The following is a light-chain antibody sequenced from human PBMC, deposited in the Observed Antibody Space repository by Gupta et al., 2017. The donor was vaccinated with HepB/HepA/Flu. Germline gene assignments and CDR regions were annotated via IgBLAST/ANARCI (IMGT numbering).Light chain of an antibody. CDR3: AAWDDSMNGGV. V-gene: IGLV1-44*01. Sequence: QSVLTQPPSASGTPGQRVTIPCSGRSSNIGSNTVNWYQQHPGTAPKLLIFSKDQRPSGVPDRFSGSKSGNSASLAISGLQSEDEAEYYCAAWDDSMNGGVFGGGTKLTVL. CDR1: SSNIGSNT. J-gene: IGLJ2*01. CDR2: SKD.